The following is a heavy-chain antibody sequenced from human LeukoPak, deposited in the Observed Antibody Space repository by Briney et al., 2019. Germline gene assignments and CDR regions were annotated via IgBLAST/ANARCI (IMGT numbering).Heavy chain of an antibody. CDR1: GGSISTYY. CDR3: AREWGSIDY. J-gene: IGHJ4*02. CDR2: IYSGGSP. Sequence: PSETLSLTCTVSGGSISTYYWSWIRQPAGKGLEWIGRIYSGGSPNYNPSLKSRVSMSEVTSKNQFSLKLSSVTAADTAVYYCAREWGSIDYWGQGTLVTFSS. D-gene: IGHD3-16*01. V-gene: IGHV4-4*07.